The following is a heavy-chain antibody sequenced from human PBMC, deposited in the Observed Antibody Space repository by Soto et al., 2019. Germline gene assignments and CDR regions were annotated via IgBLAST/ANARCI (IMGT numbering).Heavy chain of an antibody. V-gene: IGHV4-4*02. CDR3: ARSESNDYVWGSYDHSFDY. D-gene: IGHD3-16*01. Sequence: PSESLSLTGSVSGGSISSGYYYWSWVRQPPGKGLEWIGEIYHSGSTNYNPSLKSRVTISVDKSKNQFSLKLSSVTAADTAVYYCARSESNDYVWGSYDHSFDYWGQGTLVTVSS. J-gene: IGHJ4*02. CDR2: IYHSGST. CDR1: GGSISSGYYY.